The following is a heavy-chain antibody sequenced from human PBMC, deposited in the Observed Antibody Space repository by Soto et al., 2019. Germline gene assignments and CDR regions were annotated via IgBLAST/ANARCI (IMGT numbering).Heavy chain of an antibody. CDR1: GFTFSSYA. CDR3: ARDWGAPYYFDY. J-gene: IGHJ4*02. CDR2: ISYDGSNK. Sequence: QVQLVESGGGVVQPGRSLRLSCAASGFTFSSYAMHWVRQAPGKGLEWVAVISYDGSNKYYADSVKGRFTISRDNSKNTLCLQMNSLRAEDTAVYYCARDWGAPYYFDYWGQGTLVTVSS. V-gene: IGHV3-30-3*01. D-gene: IGHD3-16*01.